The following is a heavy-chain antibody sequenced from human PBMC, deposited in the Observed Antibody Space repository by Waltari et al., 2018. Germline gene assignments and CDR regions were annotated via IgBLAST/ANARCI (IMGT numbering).Heavy chain of an antibody. V-gene: IGHV4-61*09. CDR2: IYTSGST. CDR1: GGSISSGSYY. CDR3: AREDGYDYIWGSSSWHAFDI. Sequence: QVQLQESGPGLVKPSQTLSLTCTVSGGSISSGSYYWSWTRQPAGKGREWIGYIYTSGSTNYNPSLKSRVTISVDTSKNQFSLKLSSVTAADTAVYYCAREDGYDYIWGSSSWHAFDIWGQGTMVTVSS. J-gene: IGHJ3*02. D-gene: IGHD3-16*01.